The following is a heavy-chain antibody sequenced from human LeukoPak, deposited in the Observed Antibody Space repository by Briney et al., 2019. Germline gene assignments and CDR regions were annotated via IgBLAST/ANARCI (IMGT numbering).Heavy chain of an antibody. CDR1: GESFSGFD. V-gene: IGHV4-34*01. J-gene: IGHJ4*02. CDR3: ARAQGTVAIDY. Sequence: SETLSLTCAVYGESFSGFDWTWIRQPPGKGLEWIGEINHSGSTNYNPSLKSRVTVSVDTSKNQFSLELTSVTAADTAVYYCARAQGTVAIDYWGQGTPVTVSS. CDR2: INHSGST. D-gene: IGHD5-12*01.